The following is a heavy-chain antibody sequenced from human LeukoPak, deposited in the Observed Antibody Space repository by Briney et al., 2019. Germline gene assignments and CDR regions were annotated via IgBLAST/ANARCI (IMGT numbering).Heavy chain of an antibody. CDR1: GFTFSSYS. V-gene: IGHV3-33*08. CDR2: IWYDGSNK. D-gene: IGHD3-10*01. CDR3: ARGASSKRYYYGSGSHWDYYYYGMDV. J-gene: IGHJ6*04. Sequence: GGSLRLSCAASGFTFSSYSMNWVRQAPGKGLEWVAVIWYDGSNKYYADSVKGRFTISRDNSKNTLYLQMNSLRAEDTAVYYCARGASSKRYYYGSGSHWDYYYYGMDVWGKGTTVTVSS.